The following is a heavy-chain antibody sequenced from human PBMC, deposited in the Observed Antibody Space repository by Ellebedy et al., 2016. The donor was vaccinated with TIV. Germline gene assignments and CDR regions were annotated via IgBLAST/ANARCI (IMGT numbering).Heavy chain of an antibody. V-gene: IGHV3-33*01. J-gene: IGHJ4*02. D-gene: IGHD2-21*02. CDR2: IWYDGSHK. Sequence: GESLKISCTASGFIFSNYGMHWVRQAPGKGLERVAFIWYDGSHKYSGDSVKGRFTISRDNSKNTLYLQMNSLGVDDTAVYYCARDRHVDRGDCLDYWGQGTLVTVSS. CDR1: GFIFSNYG. CDR3: ARDRHVDRGDCLDY.